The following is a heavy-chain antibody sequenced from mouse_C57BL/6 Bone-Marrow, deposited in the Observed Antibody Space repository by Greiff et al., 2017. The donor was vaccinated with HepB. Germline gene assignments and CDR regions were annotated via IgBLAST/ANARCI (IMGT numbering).Heavy chain of an antibody. J-gene: IGHJ1*03. CDR2: IHPNSGST. Sequence: QVQLQQPGAELVKPGASVKLSCKASGYTFTSYWMHWVKQRPGQGLEWIGMIHPNSGSTNYNEKFKSKATLTVDKSSSTAYMQLSSLTSEDSAVYYCAREPLLREGYVDVWGTGTTVTVSS. CDR1: GYTFTSYW. CDR3: AREPLLREGYVDV. D-gene: IGHD1-2*01. V-gene: IGHV1-64*01.